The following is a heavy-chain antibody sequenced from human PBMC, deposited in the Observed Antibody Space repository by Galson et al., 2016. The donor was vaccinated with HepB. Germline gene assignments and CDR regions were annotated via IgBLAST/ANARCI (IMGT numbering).Heavy chain of an antibody. CDR1: GFTFSDYY. CDR2: TSTTSDYI. D-gene: IGHD6-13*01. Sequence: SLRLSCAASGFTFSDYYMSWIRQAPGKGLEWISYTSTTSDYINYADSVKGRFTISRDNAKNSLSLQMDSLRAEDTAVYYCARIAAAAGGKVFDYWGQGTPVTVSS. J-gene: IGHJ4*02. CDR3: ARIAAAAGGKVFDY. V-gene: IGHV3-11*06.